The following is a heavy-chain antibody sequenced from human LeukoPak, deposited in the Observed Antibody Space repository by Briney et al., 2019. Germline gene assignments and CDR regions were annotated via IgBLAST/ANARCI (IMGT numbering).Heavy chain of an antibody. J-gene: IGHJ3*02. D-gene: IGHD3-22*01. V-gene: IGHV4-4*07. CDR1: GGSISSYY. CDR3: ARDSDYYDSSGYYYAGAFDI. CDR2: IYTSGST. Sequence: SETLSLTCTVSGGSISSYYWSWIRQPAGKGLEWIGRIYTSGSTNYNPSLKSRVTMSVDTSMNQFSLKLSSVTAADTAVYYCARDSDYYDSSGYYYAGAFDIWGQGTMVTVSS.